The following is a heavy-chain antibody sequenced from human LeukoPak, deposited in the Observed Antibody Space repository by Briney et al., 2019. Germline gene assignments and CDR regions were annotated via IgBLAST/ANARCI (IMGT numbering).Heavy chain of an antibody. CDR2: ISGSGGST. Sequence: GGSLRLSCSASGFTFSSFVMHWVRQAPGKGLEWVSLISGSGGSTYYADSVKGRFTISRDNSKNTLYLQMNSLRAEDTAVYYCAKAYCSSTSCFSPGNWGQGTLVTVSS. D-gene: IGHD2-2*01. CDR3: AKAYCSSTSCFSPGN. CDR1: GFTFSSFV. V-gene: IGHV3-23*01. J-gene: IGHJ4*02.